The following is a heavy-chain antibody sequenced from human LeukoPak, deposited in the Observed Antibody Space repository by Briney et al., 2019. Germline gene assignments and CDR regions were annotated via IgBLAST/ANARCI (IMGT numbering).Heavy chain of an antibody. CDR2: ITHRGST. CDR1: GVTFSGYY. D-gene: IGHD1-14*01. J-gene: IGHJ4*02. V-gene: IGHV4-34*08. Sequence: SSETVSLTCAGYGVTFSGYYWSWIRQPPGKGLEWIGEITHRGSTYYNPSLKRRVTISVDTSNNHFSLKLTSVTAADTALYYGSGGNHGPRLRNWGQGTLVTVSS. CDR3: SGGNHGPRLRN.